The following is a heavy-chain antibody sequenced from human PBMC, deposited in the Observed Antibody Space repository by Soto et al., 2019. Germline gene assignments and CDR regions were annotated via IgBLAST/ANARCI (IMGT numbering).Heavy chain of an antibody. CDR3: ARDGPYYYASRMDV. CDR1: GIPVSSNY. CDR2: LHSGGDT. Sequence: EVQLVESGGGLVQPGGSLRLSCVASGIPVSSNYMTWVRQAPGKGLEWVSVLHSGGDTYYANSVKGRFTISRHDSTNPLFLQMNSLTAEETAVYYCARDGPYYYASRMDVWGQGTTVTVSS. J-gene: IGHJ6*02. D-gene: IGHD3-10*01. V-gene: IGHV3-53*04.